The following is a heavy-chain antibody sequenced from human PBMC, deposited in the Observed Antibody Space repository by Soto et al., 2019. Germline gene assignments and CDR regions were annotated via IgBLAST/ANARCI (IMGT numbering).Heavy chain of an antibody. CDR2: IYYSGST. D-gene: IGHD5-18*01. J-gene: IGHJ4*02. CDR1: GGSISSSSYY. Sequence: QLQLQESGPGLVKPSETLSLTCTVSGGSISSSSYYWGWIRQPPGKGLEWIGSIYYSGSTYYNPSLKSRVTISVDTSKNQFSLKLSSVTAADTAVYYCARHERGYSYGYFDYWGQGTLVTVSS. V-gene: IGHV4-39*01. CDR3: ARHERGYSYGYFDY.